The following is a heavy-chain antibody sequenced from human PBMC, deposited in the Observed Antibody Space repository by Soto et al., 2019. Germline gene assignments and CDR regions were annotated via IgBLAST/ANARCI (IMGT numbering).Heavy chain of an antibody. Sequence: PGGSLRLSCAASGFTFSRYRMNRVRQAPGKGLEWVSSISSTTNYIYYADSMKGRFTVSRDNAKNSVYLEMNSLSAEDTAVYYCARESEDLTSNFDYWGQGTLVTVSS. J-gene: IGHJ4*02. CDR1: GFTFSRYR. CDR3: ARESEDLTSNFDY. V-gene: IGHV3-21*01. CDR2: ISSTTNYI.